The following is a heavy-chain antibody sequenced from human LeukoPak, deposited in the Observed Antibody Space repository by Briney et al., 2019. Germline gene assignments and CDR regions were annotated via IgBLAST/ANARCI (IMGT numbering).Heavy chain of an antibody. CDR3: ARVGSSGYAYYFDY. CDR2: IDWNSGTL. D-gene: IGHD3-22*01. V-gene: IGHV3-9*03. CDR1: GLTFDDYG. Sequence: GGSLRLSCAASGLTFDDYGMHWVRQVPGKGLEWVAGIDWNSGTLDYADSVKGRFTISRDNAKNSLYLQMNSLRLEDMALYYCARVGSSGYAYYFDYWGQGTLVIVSS. J-gene: IGHJ4*02.